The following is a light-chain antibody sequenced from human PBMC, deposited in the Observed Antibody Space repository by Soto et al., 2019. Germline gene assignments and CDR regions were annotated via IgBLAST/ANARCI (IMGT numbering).Light chain of an antibody. Sequence: IQMTRYPSSMSASVGVRATINCRASQGIINDLCWYQQKPAKAPQLLIYAASSLQRGVPPTCIGSGSGTEVTPPIISLQPEDFATYYCLQHNSYPQLTFGGGTKVDIK. CDR2: AAS. V-gene: IGKV1-17*01. CDR3: LQHNSYPQLT. CDR1: QGIIND. J-gene: IGKJ4*01.